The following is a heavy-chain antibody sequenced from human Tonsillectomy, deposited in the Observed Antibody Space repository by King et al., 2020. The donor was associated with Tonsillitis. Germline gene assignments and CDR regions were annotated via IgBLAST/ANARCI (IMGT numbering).Heavy chain of an antibody. CDR2: SYYSGST. V-gene: IGHV4-39*01. J-gene: IGHJ4*02. D-gene: IGHD5-18*01. CDR1: GGSISSTSYY. CDR3: ARHLDTAIVTYYFDC. Sequence: LQLQESGPGLVKPSETLSLTCTVSGGSISSTSYYWGWIRQPPGKGLEWIGTSYYSGSTYYNPSLKSRVTISVDTSKNQFSLKLSSVTAADTAVYYCARHLDTAIVTYYFDCWGQGTLVTVSS.